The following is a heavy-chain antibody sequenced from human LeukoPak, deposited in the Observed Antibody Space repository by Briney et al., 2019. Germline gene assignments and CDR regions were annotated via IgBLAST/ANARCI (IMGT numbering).Heavy chain of an antibody. Sequence: PSETLSLTCTVSGGSISSSSYYWDWIRQPPGKGLEWIGTIYYSGTTYYNPSLKSRLTISVDTSKNQFSLNLSSVTAADTAVYYCARQVLLAFDIWGQGTMVTVSS. CDR2: IYYSGTT. CDR3: ARQVLLAFDI. J-gene: IGHJ3*02. D-gene: IGHD3-10*01. CDR1: GGSISSSSYY. V-gene: IGHV4-39*01.